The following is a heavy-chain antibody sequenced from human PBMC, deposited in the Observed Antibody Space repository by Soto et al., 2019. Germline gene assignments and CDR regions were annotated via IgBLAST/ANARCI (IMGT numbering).Heavy chain of an antibody. CDR1: GYSFTTYW. J-gene: IGHJ4*02. V-gene: IGHV5-51*01. Sequence: GESLEISCKGSGYSFTTYWIAWVRQMPGKGLEWMGIIYPGDFDTRYSPSFQGQVTISADKSISTAYLQWSSLKASDTAMYYCARRLSPLDPYYFDYWGQGTLVTVSS. CDR3: ARRLSPLDPYYFDY. CDR2: IYPGDFDT.